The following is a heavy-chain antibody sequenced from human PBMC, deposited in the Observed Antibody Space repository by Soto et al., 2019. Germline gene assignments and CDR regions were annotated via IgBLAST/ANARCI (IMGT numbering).Heavy chain of an antibody. CDR3: ARFPPSDGDYNYYYYGMDV. V-gene: IGHV1-69*12. D-gene: IGHD4-17*01. CDR2: IIPIFGTA. Sequence: QVQLVQSGAEVKKPGSSVKVSCKASGGTFSSYAISWVRQAPGQGLEWMGGIIPIFGTANYAQKFQGRVTITADESTSTAYMELSSLRSEDTAVYYCARFPPSDGDYNYYYYGMDVWGQGTTVTVSS. CDR1: GGTFSSYA. J-gene: IGHJ6*02.